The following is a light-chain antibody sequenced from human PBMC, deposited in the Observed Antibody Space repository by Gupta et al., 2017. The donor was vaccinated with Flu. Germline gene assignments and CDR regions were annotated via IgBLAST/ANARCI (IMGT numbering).Light chain of an antibody. V-gene: IGKV1-5*03. J-gene: IGKJ3*01. CDR2: EAS. Sequence: DIQMTQSPSTLSASVGDRVTITCRASQNINNWLAWYQQKPGKAPKLLIYEASNLESGVPSRFSGSGSGTEFTLTISSLQPDDFATYYCQQYQSYSITLGPGTKVDIQ. CDR3: QQYQSYSIT. CDR1: QNINNW.